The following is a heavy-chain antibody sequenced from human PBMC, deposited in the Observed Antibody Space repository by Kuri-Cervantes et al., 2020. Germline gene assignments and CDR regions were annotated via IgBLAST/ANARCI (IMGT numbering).Heavy chain of an antibody. D-gene: IGHD3-16*01. V-gene: IGHV1-8*01. CDR3: ARGVTVIHGGGDY. CDR2: MNPNSGNT. Sequence: ALVKVSCKASGYTFPSYDINWVRQATGQGLEWMGWMNPNSGNTGYAQKFQGRVTMTRNTSISTAYMELSNLRSEDTAVYYCARGVTVIHGGGDYWGQGTLVTVSS. J-gene: IGHJ4*02. CDR1: GYTFPSYD.